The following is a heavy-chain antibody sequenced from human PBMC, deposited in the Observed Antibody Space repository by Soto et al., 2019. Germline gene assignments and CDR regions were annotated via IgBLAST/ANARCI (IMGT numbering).Heavy chain of an antibody. Sequence: EVQLLESGGGLVQPGGSLRLSCAASGLTFSDYAMSWVRQAPGQGLEWVAAISGSGDRTYYADSVKGRFTISRDNSKNPLHLPMNSLRAEDTALYYCTKDQDRGGDNSPPFDYWGQGTLATVSS. CDR2: ISGSGDRT. CDR3: TKDQDRGGDNSPPFDY. J-gene: IGHJ4*02. V-gene: IGHV3-23*01. D-gene: IGHD4-17*01. CDR1: GLTFSDYA.